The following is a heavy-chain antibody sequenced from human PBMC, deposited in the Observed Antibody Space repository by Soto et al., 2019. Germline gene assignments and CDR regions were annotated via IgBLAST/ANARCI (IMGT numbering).Heavy chain of an antibody. V-gene: IGHV1-2*04. CDR3: AKLLLEWVFAFDI. CDR1: GYTFTGYY. D-gene: IGHD3-3*01. CDR2: INPNSGGT. J-gene: IGHJ3*02. Sequence: QVQLVQSGAEVKKPGASVKVSCKASGYTFTGYYMHWVRQAPGQGLEWMGWINPNSGGTNYAQKFQGWVTMTRDTYISPAYVELSRLRSDDTAVYYCAKLLLEWVFAFDIWGQGTMVTVSS.